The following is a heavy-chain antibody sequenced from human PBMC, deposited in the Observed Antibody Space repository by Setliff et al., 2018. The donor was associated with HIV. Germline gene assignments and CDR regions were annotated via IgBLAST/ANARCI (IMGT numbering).Heavy chain of an antibody. CDR3: ARAIGGKGWYYFAY. CDR1: GYTFTDYY. V-gene: IGHV1-2*02. D-gene: IGHD2-15*01. Sequence: EASVKVSCKASGYTFTDYYIHWVRQAPGQWLEWMGWINPNNGGRNYAQRFLGRVTMTRDTSISTAYMELSRLKFDDTAVYYCARAIGGKGWYYFAYWGQGTLVTVSS. CDR2: INPNNGGR. J-gene: IGHJ4*02.